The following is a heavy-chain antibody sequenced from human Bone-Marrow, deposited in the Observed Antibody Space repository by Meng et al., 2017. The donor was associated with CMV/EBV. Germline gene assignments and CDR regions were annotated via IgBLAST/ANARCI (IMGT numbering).Heavy chain of an antibody. J-gene: IGHJ4*02. D-gene: IGHD3-22*01. V-gene: IGHV4-34*01. CDR1: GGSFSGYY. CDR3: ARQRNYYDSSGYYQYYFDY. Sequence: QVQLRQWGAGLLKPSETLSLTCAVYGGSFSGYYWSWIRQPPGKGLEWIGEINHSGSTNYNPSLKSRVTISVDTSKNQFSLKLSSVTAADTAVYYCARQRNYYDSSGYYQYYFDYWGQGTLVTVSS. CDR2: INHSGST.